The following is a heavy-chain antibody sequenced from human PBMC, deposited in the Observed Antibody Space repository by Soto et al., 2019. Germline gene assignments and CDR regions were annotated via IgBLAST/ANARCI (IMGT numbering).Heavy chain of an antibody. CDR3: ARQYGVRIDY. V-gene: IGHV4-61*07. Sequence: SRVTISVDTSKNQFSLKLSSVTAADTAIYYCARQYGVRIDYWCQGTLVTVSS. J-gene: IGHJ4*02. D-gene: IGHD2-8*01.